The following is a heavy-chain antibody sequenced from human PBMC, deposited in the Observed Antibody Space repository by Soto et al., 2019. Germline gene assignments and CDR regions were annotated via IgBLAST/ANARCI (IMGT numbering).Heavy chain of an antibody. CDR2: IWCAGGKK. CDR1: GLPFRNFA. J-gene: IGHJ4*02. D-gene: IGHD3-3*01. CDR3: ARDPAERPLKYDFGSGTPYYFDL. V-gene: IGHV3-33*01. Sequence: QVQLVESGGGGVRPGRPLRLTCAASGLPFRNFAFHWVGRAHGKPPKWVSVIWCAGGKKYYRTSVKGRFTISRDNSRNAVSLQMSSLTAADTGVYYCARDPAERPLKYDFGSGTPYYFDLWGQGTLVTVS.